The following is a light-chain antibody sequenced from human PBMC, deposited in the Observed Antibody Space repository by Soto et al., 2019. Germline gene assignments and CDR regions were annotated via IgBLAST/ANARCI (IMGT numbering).Light chain of an antibody. CDR3: QQYYNWPRT. J-gene: IGKJ1*01. Sequence: EIILTQSPGTLSLSPGERATLSCRASQSVSSSYLVWHQQKPGQAPRLLTYGASTRATGIPARFSGSGSGTEFTLTISSLQPEDFAVYYCQQYYNWPRTFGQGTKVDIK. CDR2: GAS. V-gene: IGKV3D-7*01. CDR1: QSVSSSY.